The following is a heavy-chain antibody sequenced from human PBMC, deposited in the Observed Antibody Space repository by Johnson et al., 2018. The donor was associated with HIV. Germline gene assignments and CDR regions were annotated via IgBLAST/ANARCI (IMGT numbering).Heavy chain of an antibody. D-gene: IGHD6-19*01. CDR2: ISSDGSNK. CDR3: ARGRSLRSVAGDDAFDI. CDR1: GFTFSSYA. J-gene: IGHJ3*02. Sequence: QVQLVESGGGVVQPGMSLRLSYADSGFTFSSYAMHWVRQAPGKGLEWVAVISSDGSNKYYADSVKGRFIIARDNSQNTLSLQMHSLRAEDTAVYYCARGRSLRSVAGDDAFDIWGQGTMVTVSS. V-gene: IGHV3-30*04.